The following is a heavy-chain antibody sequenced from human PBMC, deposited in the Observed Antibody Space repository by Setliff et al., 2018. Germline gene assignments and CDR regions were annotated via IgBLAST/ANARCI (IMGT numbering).Heavy chain of an antibody. V-gene: IGHV5-51*01. D-gene: IGHD3-10*01. CDR2: IYAGDSDT. Sequence: PGESLNISCKGSGFSFTDFWIGWVRQMPGKGLEWMGLIYAGDSDTRYNPSFQGRVTMSADKSINTAYLQWSSLRASDTAIYYCARQKSTGSGNNWFDPWGQGTLVTVSS. CDR3: ARQKSTGSGNNWFDP. J-gene: IGHJ5*02. CDR1: GFSFTDFW.